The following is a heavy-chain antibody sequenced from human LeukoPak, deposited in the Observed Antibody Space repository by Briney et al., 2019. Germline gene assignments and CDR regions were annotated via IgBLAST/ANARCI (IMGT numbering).Heavy chain of an antibody. V-gene: IGHV3-30*19. J-gene: IGHJ6*02. Sequence: GRSLRLSCAASGFTFSSYGMHWVRQAPGKGLEWVAVIWYDGSNKYYADSVKGRFTISRDNSKNTLYLQMNSLRAEDTAVYYCARDPEYYGSGSYYNGPHYYYGMDVWGQGTTVTVSS. CDR2: IWYDGSNK. D-gene: IGHD3-10*01. CDR1: GFTFSSYG. CDR3: ARDPEYYGSGSYYNGPHYYYGMDV.